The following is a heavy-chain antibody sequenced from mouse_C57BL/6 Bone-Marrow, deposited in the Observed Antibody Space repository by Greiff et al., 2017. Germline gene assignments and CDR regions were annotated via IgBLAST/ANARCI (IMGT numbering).Heavy chain of an antibody. V-gene: IGHV1-55*01. J-gene: IGHJ1*03. Sequence: QVQLQQPGAELVKPGASVKMSCKASGYTFTSYWITWVKQRPGQGLEWIGDIYPGSGSTNYNEKFKSKATLTVDTSSSTAYMQLSSLPSEDSAVYYCASPLYWYFDVWGTGTTVTVSS. CDR2: IYPGSGST. CDR3: ASPLYWYFDV. CDR1: GYTFTSYW.